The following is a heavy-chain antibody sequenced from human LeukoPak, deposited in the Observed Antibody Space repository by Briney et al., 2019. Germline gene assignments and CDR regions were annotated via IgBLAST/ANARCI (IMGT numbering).Heavy chain of an antibody. CDR3: ARDHLLRFLEDGYSYYCGLDV. D-gene: IGHD3-3*01. CDR1: AFTFSKYP. J-gene: IGHJ6*02. Sequence: PGGSLRLSCGASAFTFSKYPMHWVRQGPGKGLEWVAVISSDGGNKDYADSVKGRFTISRDNSNNTLYLQMNSLRVEDTAVYYCARDHLLRFLEDGYSYYCGLDVWGQGTTVTVSS. V-gene: IGHV3-30*04. CDR2: ISSDGGNK.